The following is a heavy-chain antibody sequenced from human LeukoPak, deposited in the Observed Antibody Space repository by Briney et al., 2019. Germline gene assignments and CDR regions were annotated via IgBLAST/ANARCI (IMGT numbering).Heavy chain of an antibody. D-gene: IGHD6-19*01. CDR1: GFTFSSYS. Sequence: PGGSLRLSCAASGFTFSSYSMNWVRQAPGKGLEWVSSISSSSYIYYADSVKGRFTISRDNAKNSLYLQMNSLRAEDTAVYYCARDGVSGWYGGTFDYWGQGTLVTVSS. J-gene: IGHJ4*02. V-gene: IGHV3-21*01. CDR2: ISSSSYI. CDR3: ARDGVSGWYGGTFDY.